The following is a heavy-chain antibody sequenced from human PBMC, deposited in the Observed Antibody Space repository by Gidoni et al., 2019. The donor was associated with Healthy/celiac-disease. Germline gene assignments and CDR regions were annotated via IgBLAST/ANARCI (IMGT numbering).Heavy chain of an antibody. CDR1: GGPISSGGYY. D-gene: IGHD3-22*01. V-gene: IGHV4-31*03. Sequence: QVQMLESGPGLVQPSQTLSLTCTVSGGPISSGGYYWSWIRQHPGKGLECIGYSYYRGGTYYNLSLKSRITISVDTSKNQFPLKLSSVTAADTAVYYCARVSPFSCYCDYWGQGTLVTVSS. CDR3: ARVSPFSCYCDY. CDR2: SYYRGGT. J-gene: IGHJ4*02.